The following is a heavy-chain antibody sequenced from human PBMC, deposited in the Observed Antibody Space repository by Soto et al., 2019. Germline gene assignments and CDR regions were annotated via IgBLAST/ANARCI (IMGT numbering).Heavy chain of an antibody. D-gene: IGHD2-21*02. CDR3: GRDLAYCGGDCYAPYDHVMDV. J-gene: IGHJ6*02. CDR1: GYTFTSYY. CDR2: INPSGGST. Sequence: ASVKVSCKASGYTFTSYYMHWVRQAPGPGLEWMGIINPSGGSTSSAQKFQGRVTMPRDTSTSTVYMELSSLRSEDTAVYYCGRDLAYCGGDCYAPYDHVMDVWVHGPTVTVAS. V-gene: IGHV1-46*01.